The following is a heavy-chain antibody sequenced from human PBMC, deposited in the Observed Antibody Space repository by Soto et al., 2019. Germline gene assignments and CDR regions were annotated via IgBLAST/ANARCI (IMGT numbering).Heavy chain of an antibody. CDR2: ISYDGREK. Sequence: GGSLRLSCAASGFTFSTYALHWVRQAPGKGLEWLSVISYDGREKYYADSVKGRFTISRDSSKNTVYLQMNSLRAEDTAVYYCARAYSGRLPRRADYYFAMDVWGQGTTVTVSS. CDR1: GFTFSTYA. D-gene: IGHD2-15*01. V-gene: IGHV3-30-3*01. CDR3: ARAYSGRLPRRADYYFAMDV. J-gene: IGHJ6*02.